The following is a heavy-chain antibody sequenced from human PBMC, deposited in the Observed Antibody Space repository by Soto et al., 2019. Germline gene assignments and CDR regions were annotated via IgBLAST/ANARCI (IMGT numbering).Heavy chain of an antibody. V-gene: IGHV3-23*01. CDR1: GFTFNSYA. D-gene: IGHD3-22*01. Sequence: GGSLRLSCAASGFTFNSYAMSWVRQAPGKGLEWVSTIIGSGGSTYYADSVKGRFSVSRDNSKNTLYLQMNSLRAEDTAVYYCAKDRNYYDSSGYDYWGQGTLVTFSS. CDR3: AKDRNYYDSSGYDY. J-gene: IGHJ4*02. CDR2: IIGSGGST.